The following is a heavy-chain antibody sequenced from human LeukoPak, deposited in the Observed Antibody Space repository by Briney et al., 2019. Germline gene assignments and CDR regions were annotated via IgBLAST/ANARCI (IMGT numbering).Heavy chain of an antibody. CDR2: ISYDGSNK. D-gene: IGHD6-13*01. CDR1: GFTFSSYA. Sequence: RGSLRLSCAASGFTFSSYAMHWVRQAPGKGLEWVAVISYDGSNKYYADSVKGRFTISRDNAKKSLYLQMNSLRGEDTAVYYCARDEEQLNIWGQGTMVTVSS. J-gene: IGHJ3*02. CDR3: ARDEEQLNI. V-gene: IGHV3-30-3*01.